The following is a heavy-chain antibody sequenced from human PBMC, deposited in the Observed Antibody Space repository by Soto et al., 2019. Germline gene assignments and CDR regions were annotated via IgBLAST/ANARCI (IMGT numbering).Heavy chain of an antibody. CDR3: ARGSRSSGRDH. Sequence: EVQLVESGGGLVQPGGSLRLSCAASGFTFSSYWMVWFRQAPGKGLEWVASIKEDGSDKYYVDSVKGRFTMSRDNAKNSLYLQMNSLRAEDTAVYFCARGSRSSGRDHWGQGTLVTVSS. J-gene: IGHJ4*02. V-gene: IGHV3-7*04. CDR1: GFTFSSYW. D-gene: IGHD6-6*01. CDR2: IKEDGSDK.